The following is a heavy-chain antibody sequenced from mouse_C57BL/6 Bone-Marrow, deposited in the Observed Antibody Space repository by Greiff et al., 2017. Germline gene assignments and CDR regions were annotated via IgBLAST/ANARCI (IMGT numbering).Heavy chain of an antibody. J-gene: IGHJ4*01. Sequence: VQRVESGGDLVKPGGSLKLSCAASGFTFSSYGMSWVRQTPDKRLEWVATISSGGSYTYYPDSVKGRFTISRDNAKNTLYLQMSSLKSEDTAMYYCARHDLMDYWGQGTSVTVSS. CDR2: ISSGGSYT. CDR3: ARHDLMDY. V-gene: IGHV5-6*01. CDR1: GFTFSSYG.